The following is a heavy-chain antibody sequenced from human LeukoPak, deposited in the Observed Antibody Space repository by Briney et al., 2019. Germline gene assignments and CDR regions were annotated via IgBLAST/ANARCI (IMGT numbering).Heavy chain of an antibody. CDR2: ISSSGSTI. CDR1: PGYGFTSHW. V-gene: IGHV3-48*04. Sequence: QPGGSLRLSCVTSPGYGFTSHWMNWVRQAPGKGLEWVSYISSSGSTIYYADSVKGRFTISRDNAKNSLYLQMNSLRAEDTAVYYCARDSDYVWGSYRFDYWGQGTLVTVSS. CDR3: ARDSDYVWGSYRFDY. D-gene: IGHD3-16*02. J-gene: IGHJ4*02.